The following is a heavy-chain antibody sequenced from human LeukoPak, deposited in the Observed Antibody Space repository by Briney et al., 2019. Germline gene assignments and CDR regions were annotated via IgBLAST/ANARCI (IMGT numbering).Heavy chain of an antibody. D-gene: IGHD1-26*01. CDR1: GFTFSSYA. V-gene: IGHV3-23*01. Sequence: GGSLRLSCAASGFTFSSYAMSWVRQAPGKGLEWVSAISGSGGSTYYADSAKGRFTISRDNSTNTLYLQMNSLRAEDTAVYYCAKGSSEWELLVWGQGTLVTVSS. J-gene: IGHJ4*02. CDR2: ISGSGGST. CDR3: AKGSSEWELLV.